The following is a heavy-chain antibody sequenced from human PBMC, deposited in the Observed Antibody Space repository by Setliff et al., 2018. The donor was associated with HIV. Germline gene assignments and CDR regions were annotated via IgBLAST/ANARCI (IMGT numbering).Heavy chain of an antibody. Sequence: TLSLTCTVSGGSISGYYWSWIRQPPGKGLEYIGSIFFTGNTIYNPSLKARVTLSVDMSKNQVFLRLSSVTAADTAVYYCVRGYCSSTTCYEDYYYMDVWGKGSTVTVSS. CDR2: IFFTGNT. J-gene: IGHJ6*03. D-gene: IGHD2-2*01. V-gene: IGHV4-59*01. CDR3: VRGYCSSTTCYEDYYYMDV. CDR1: GGSISGYY.